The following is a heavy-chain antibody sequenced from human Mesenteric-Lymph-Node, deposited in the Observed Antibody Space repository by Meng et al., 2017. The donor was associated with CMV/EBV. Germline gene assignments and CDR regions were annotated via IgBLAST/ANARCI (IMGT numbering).Heavy chain of an antibody. CDR1: GFTLSSYW. Sequence: GESLKISCAASGFTLSSYWMSWVRQAPGKGLEWVANIKQDGSEKYYVDSVKGRFTISRDNARDSLYLQMNSLRAEDTAVYYCARRSYYYGMDVWGQGTTVTVSS. J-gene: IGHJ6*02. CDR2: IKQDGSEK. CDR3: ARRSYYYGMDV. V-gene: IGHV3-7*01.